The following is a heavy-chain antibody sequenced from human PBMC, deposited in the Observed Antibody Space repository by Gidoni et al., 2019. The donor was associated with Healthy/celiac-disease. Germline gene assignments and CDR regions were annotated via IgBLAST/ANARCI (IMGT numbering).Heavy chain of an antibody. Sequence: QVQLVQSGAEVKKPGASVKVSGTASGYTFTSYDINWVRQATGQGLEWMGWMNPSSGNTGYAQKFQGRVTMTRNTSISTAYMELSSLRSEDTAVYYCARKHIVVVLGYYYYGMDVWGQGTTVTVSS. CDR3: ARKHIVVVLGYYYYGMDV. D-gene: IGHD2-21*01. CDR2: MNPSSGNT. CDR1: GYTFTSYD. V-gene: IGHV1-8*01. J-gene: IGHJ6*02.